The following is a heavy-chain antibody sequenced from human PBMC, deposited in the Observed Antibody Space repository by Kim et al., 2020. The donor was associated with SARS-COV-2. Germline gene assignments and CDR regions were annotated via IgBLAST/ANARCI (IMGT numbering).Heavy chain of an antibody. D-gene: IGHD3-22*01. CDR3: ATGGVPMIPFYGMDV. J-gene: IGHJ6*02. V-gene: IGHV1-24*01. Sequence: QKFQGRVTMTEDTSTDTAYMELSSLRSEDTAVYYCATGGVPMIPFYGMDVWGQGTTVTVSS.